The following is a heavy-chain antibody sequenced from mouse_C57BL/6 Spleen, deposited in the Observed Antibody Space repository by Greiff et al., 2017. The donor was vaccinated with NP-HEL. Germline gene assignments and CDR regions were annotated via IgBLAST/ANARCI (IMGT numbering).Heavy chain of an antibody. V-gene: IGHV1-50*01. CDR2: IDPSDSYT. J-gene: IGHJ2*01. Sequence: QVQLQQPGAELVKPGASVKLSCKASGYTFTSYWLQWVKQRPGQGLEWIGEIDPSDSYTNYNQKFKGKATLTVDTSSSTAYMQLSSLTSEDSAVYYCARRDYGSSSEYYFDYWGQGTTLTVSS. CDR3: ARRDYGSSSEYYFDY. CDR1: GYTFTSYW. D-gene: IGHD1-1*01.